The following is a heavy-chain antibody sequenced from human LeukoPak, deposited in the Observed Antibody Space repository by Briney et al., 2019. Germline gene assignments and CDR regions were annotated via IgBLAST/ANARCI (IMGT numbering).Heavy chain of an antibody. D-gene: IGHD6-19*01. Sequence: SETLTLTCNVSGGSISSSSYYWAWVRQPPGMGLEWIGSIYYSGSTYYEPSLKSRVTISVDTSKNQFSLNLNSVTAADSAVYYCARPSSASGSYYYYYYMDVWGKGTTVTVPS. CDR1: GGSISSSSYY. J-gene: IGHJ6*03. CDR2: IYYSGST. V-gene: IGHV4-39*07. CDR3: ARPSSASGSYYYYYYMDV.